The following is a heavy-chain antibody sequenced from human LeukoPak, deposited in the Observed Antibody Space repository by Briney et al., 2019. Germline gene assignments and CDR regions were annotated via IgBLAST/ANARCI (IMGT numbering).Heavy chain of an antibody. D-gene: IGHD2-2*01. V-gene: IGHV1-8*03. CDR2: MNPNSGNT. J-gene: IGHJ6*03. CDR3: ARGSRFTEDYYYYYMDV. CDR1: GYTFTSYD. Sequence: ASVKVSCKASGYTFTSYDINWVRQATGQGLEWMGWMNPNSGNTGYAQKFQGRVTITRNTSISTAYMELSSLRSEDTAVYYCARGSRFTEDYYYYYMDVWGKGTTVTVSS.